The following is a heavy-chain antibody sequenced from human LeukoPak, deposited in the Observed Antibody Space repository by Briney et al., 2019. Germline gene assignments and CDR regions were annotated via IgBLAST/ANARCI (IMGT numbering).Heavy chain of an antibody. CDR2: INHSGST. Sequence: SETLSLTCAVYVGSFSGYYWSWIRQPPGKGLEWIGEINHSGSTNYNPSLKSRVTISVDTSKNQFSLKLSSVTAADTAVYYCARVGVGATPFDYWGQGTLVTVSS. J-gene: IGHJ4*02. V-gene: IGHV4-34*01. CDR3: ARVGVGATPFDY. CDR1: VGSFSGYY. D-gene: IGHD1-26*01.